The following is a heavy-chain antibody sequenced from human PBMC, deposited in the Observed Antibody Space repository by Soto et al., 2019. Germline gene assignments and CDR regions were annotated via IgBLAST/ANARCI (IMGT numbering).Heavy chain of an antibody. V-gene: IGHV4-34*01. D-gene: IGHD6-13*01. CDR1: GGSFSGYY. CDR3: ARGTGSSWYPDFDY. J-gene: IGHJ4*02. Sequence: QVQLQQWGAGLLKPSETLSLTCAVYGGSFSGYYWSWIRQPPGKGLEWIGEINHSGSTNYNPSLKSRVTISVDTSKNQFSLKLSSVTAADTAVYYCARGTGSSWYPDFDYWGQGTLVTVSS. CDR2: INHSGST.